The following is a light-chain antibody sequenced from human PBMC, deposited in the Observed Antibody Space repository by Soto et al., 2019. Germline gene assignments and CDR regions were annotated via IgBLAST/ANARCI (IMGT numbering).Light chain of an antibody. Sequence: EIVLTQSPGTLSLSPGDRAILSCRASKSVSNNYLAWYQQNPGQAPRLLIYGASNRATGIPDRFSGSGSGTDFTLTISRLEPEDFAVYYCQQYGRSGTFGQGTKVDI. CDR1: KSVSNNY. CDR2: GAS. CDR3: QQYGRSGT. J-gene: IGKJ1*01. V-gene: IGKV3-20*01.